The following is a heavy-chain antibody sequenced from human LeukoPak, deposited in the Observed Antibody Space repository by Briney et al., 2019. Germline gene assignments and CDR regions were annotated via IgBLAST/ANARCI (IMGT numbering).Heavy chain of an antibody. V-gene: IGHV3-23*01. J-gene: IGHJ4*02. Sequence: GGSLRLSCAASGFTFSSYAMSWVRQAPGKGLEWVSAISGSGGSTYYADSVKGRFTISRDNSKNTLYLQMNSLRAEDTAVYYCARDAGYSSSSAGDYWGQGTLVTVSS. CDR1: GFTFSSYA. CDR3: ARDAGYSSSSAGDY. D-gene: IGHD6-13*01. CDR2: ISGSGGST.